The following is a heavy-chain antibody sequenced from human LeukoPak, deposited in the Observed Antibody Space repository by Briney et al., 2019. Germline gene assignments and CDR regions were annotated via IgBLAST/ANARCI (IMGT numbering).Heavy chain of an antibody. CDR1: GGSFSGYY. V-gene: IGHV4-34*01. CDR3: ARRVVRGPKDY. Sequence: ASETLSLTCAVYGGSFSGYYWSWIRQPPGKGLEWIGEINHSGSTNYIPSLKSRVTISVDTSKNQFSLKLSSVTAADTAVYYCARRVVRGPKDYWGQGTLVTVSS. CDR2: INHSGST. D-gene: IGHD3-10*01. J-gene: IGHJ4*02.